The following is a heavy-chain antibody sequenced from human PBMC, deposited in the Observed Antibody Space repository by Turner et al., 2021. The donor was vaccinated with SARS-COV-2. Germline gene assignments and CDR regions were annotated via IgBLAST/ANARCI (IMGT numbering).Heavy chain of an antibody. CDR2: IIPILGIP. CDR3: ARDLVDYYDSSGYSHFDY. J-gene: IGHJ4*02. V-gene: IGHV1-69*04. D-gene: IGHD3-22*01. CDR1: GGTFGGYA. Sequence: QVQLVQSGAEAKKHGSSVRGSRKASGGTFGGYAISWVRQAPGQGLGWIGRIIPILGIPNHAQKFQGRVTITADKATSTAYIELSSLRAEDTAVYYCARDLVDYYDSSGYSHFDYWGQGTLVTVSS.